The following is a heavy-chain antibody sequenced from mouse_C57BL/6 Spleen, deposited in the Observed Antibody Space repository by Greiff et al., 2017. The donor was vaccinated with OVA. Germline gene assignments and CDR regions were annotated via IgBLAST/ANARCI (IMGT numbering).Heavy chain of an antibody. CDR1: GYTFTSYW. V-gene: IGHV1-55*01. CDR3: ARSGGTAQATGAMDY. D-gene: IGHD3-2*02. J-gene: IGHJ4*01. CDR2: IYPGSGST. Sequence: VQLQQSGAELVKPGASVKMSCKASGYTFTSYWITWVKQRPGQGLEWIGDIYPGSGSTNYNEKFKSKATLTVDTSSSTAYMQLSSLTSEDSAVYDGARSGGTAQATGAMDYWGQGTSVTVAS.